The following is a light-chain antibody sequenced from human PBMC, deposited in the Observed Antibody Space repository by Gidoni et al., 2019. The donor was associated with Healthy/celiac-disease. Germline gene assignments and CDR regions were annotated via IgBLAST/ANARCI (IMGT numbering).Light chain of an antibody. Sequence: ELVLPHSPATLSLSPGERATLSCRASQSVSSYLAWYQQKPGQAPRLLIYDASNRATGIPARFSGSGSGTDFTLTISSLEPEDFAVYYCQQRSNWPRTVGQGTKVEIK. V-gene: IGKV3-11*01. CDR1: QSVSSY. CDR2: DAS. J-gene: IGKJ1*01. CDR3: QQRSNWPRT.